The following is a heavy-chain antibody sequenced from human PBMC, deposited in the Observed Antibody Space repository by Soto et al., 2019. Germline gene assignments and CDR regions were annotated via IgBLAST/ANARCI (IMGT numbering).Heavy chain of an antibody. J-gene: IGHJ4*02. D-gene: IGHD6-13*01. Sequence: QLQLQESGPGLVKPSETLSLTCTVSGGSISSSSYYWGWIRHHPGKGLEWIGTIYYSGSTYYNPSLKSRVTISVDTSKNQFSLKLSSVTAADTAVYYCASTGDSSSWYVRYWGQGTLVTVSS. CDR2: IYYSGST. CDR3: ASTGDSSSWYVRY. CDR1: GGSISSSSYY. V-gene: IGHV4-39*01.